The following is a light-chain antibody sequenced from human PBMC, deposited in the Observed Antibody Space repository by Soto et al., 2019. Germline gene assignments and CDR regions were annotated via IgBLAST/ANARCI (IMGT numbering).Light chain of an antibody. CDR3: QHYGSALFT. J-gene: IGKJ3*01. Sequence: EIVLTQSPGTLSLSPGERATLSCRASQSFSSSYLAWYQQKPGQAPRLLIYGASSRATGIPDRFSGSGSGTYLTLTISSLEPEDFAVYYCQHYGSALFTFCPGTKVDVK. CDR2: GAS. V-gene: IGKV3-20*01. CDR1: QSFSSSY.